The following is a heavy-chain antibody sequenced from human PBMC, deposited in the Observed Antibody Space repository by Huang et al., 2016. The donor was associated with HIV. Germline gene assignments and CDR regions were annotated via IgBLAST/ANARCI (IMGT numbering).Heavy chain of an antibody. CDR1: GGTFSKYA. CDR2: IIPMFGTP. Sequence: QVQLVQSGAEVKTPGSSVTVSCKASGGTFSKYAISWVRKAPGQGLEWMGGIIPMFGTPTYARKFQGRVTITADDSTSTTYVEVSSLRSEDTALYYCARGQLGSYGDYDVLYWGQGTLVTVSS. CDR3: ARGQLGSYGDYDVLY. V-gene: IGHV1-69*13. J-gene: IGHJ4*02. D-gene: IGHD4-17*01.